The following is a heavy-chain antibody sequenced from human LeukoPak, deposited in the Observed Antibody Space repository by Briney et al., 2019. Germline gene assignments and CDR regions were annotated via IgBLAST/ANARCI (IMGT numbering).Heavy chain of an antibody. Sequence: SETLSLTCTVSGGAISSDNYYWGWIRQPPGKGLEWIGSINYSGTTYYNPSLKSRVSISVDTSRTQFSPRLSSATAADTAVYYCARLSDYWGQGTLVTVSS. CDR1: GGAISSDNYY. V-gene: IGHV4-39*01. CDR3: ARLSDY. J-gene: IGHJ4*02. CDR2: INYSGTT.